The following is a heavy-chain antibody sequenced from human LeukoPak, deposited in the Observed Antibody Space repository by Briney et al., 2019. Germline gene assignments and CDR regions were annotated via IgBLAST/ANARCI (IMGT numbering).Heavy chain of an antibody. V-gene: IGHV3-23*01. D-gene: IGHD3-16*02. CDR2: ISSSGGST. J-gene: IGHJ4*02. CDR1: GFTFSSHA. CDR3: AKRHLIADRALDN. Sequence: GGSLSPSRADSGFTFSSHAMSWLRQAPEKGLEWVSGISSSGGSTYYADSVKVRFTISRDNSKNTLYLQMNSLRAEDTAVYYCAKRHLIADRALDNSGEGRLVTVSS.